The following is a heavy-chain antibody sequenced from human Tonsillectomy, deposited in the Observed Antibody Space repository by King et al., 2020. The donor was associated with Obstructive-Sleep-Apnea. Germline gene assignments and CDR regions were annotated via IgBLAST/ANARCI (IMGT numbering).Heavy chain of an antibody. D-gene: IGHD4-23*01. CDR3: AREGSTVVTPGRRGRSLRY. J-gene: IGHJ4*02. Sequence: VQLQQWGAGLLKPSETLSLTCAVYGGSFSGYYWSWIRQPPGKGLEWIGEINHSGSTNYNPSLKSRVTISVDTSKNQFSLKLSSVTAADTAVYYCAREGSTVVTPGRRGRSLRYWGQGTLVTVSS. CDR2: INHSGST. V-gene: IGHV4-34*01. CDR1: GGSFSGYY.